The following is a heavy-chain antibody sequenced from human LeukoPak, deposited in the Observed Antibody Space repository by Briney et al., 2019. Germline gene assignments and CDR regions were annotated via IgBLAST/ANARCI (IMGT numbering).Heavy chain of an antibody. CDR2: IYYSGST. J-gene: IGHJ4*02. D-gene: IGHD6-19*01. V-gene: IGHV4-38-2*02. CDR3: AREDSSGWYLDY. Sequence: PGGSLRLSCAASGFIFSDYYMTWIRQPPGKGLEWIGSIYYSGSTYYNPSLKSRVTISVDTSKNQFSLKLSSVTAADTAVYYCAREDSSGWYLDYWGQGTLVTVSS. CDR1: GFIFSDYY.